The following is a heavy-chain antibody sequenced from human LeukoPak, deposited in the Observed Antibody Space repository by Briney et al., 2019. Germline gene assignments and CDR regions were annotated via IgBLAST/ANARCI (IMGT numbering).Heavy chain of an antibody. CDR2: ISGSGGST. CDR1: GFAFSSYA. J-gene: IGHJ4*02. Sequence: PGGSLRLSCAASGFAFSSYAMSWVRQAPGKGLEWVSAISGSGGSTYYADSVKGRFTISRDNSKNTLYLQMNSLRAEDTAVYYCAKAEGYSYGCFDYWGQGTLVTVSS. D-gene: IGHD5-18*01. V-gene: IGHV3-23*01. CDR3: AKAEGYSYGCFDY.